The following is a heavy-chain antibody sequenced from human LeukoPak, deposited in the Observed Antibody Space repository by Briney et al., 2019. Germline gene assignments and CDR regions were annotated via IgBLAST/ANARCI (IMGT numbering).Heavy chain of an antibody. D-gene: IGHD6-13*01. CDR2: ISYDGSNK. CDR1: GFTFSSYG. V-gene: IGHV3-30*18. CDR3: AKDESRRSSSRSFDY. J-gene: IGHJ4*02. Sequence: PGGSLTLSCAASGFTFSSYGMHWVRQAPGKGLELVAVISYDGSNKYYADSVKGRFTISRDNSKNTLYLQMNSLRAEDTAVYYCAKDESRRSSSRSFDYWGQGTLVTVSS.